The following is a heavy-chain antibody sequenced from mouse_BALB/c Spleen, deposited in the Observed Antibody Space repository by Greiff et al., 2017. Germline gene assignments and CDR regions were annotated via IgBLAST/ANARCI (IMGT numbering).Heavy chain of an antibody. D-gene: IGHD2-10*02. Sequence: EVQLQESGTVLARPGASVTMSCKASGYSFTSYWMHWVKQRPGQGLEWIGAIYPGNSDTSYNQKFKGKAKLTAVTSASTAYMELSSLTNEDSAVYYCTRSPYGDWYFDVWGAGTTVTVSS. CDR1: GYSFTSYW. CDR3: TRSPYGDWYFDV. CDR2: IYPGNSDT. J-gene: IGHJ1*01. V-gene: IGHV1-5*01.